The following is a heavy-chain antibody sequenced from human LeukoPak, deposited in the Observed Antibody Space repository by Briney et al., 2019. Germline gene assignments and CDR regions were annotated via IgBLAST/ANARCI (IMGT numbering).Heavy chain of an antibody. J-gene: IGHJ3*02. Sequence: PETLSLTCTVSGGSISSSSYYWGWIRQPPGKGLEWIGSIYYSGSTNYNPSLKSRVTISVDTSKNQFSLKLSSVTAADTAVYYCAGEGPPYAFDTWGQGTMVTVSS. CDR3: AGEGPPYAFDT. CDR1: GGSISSSSYY. CDR2: IYYSGST. V-gene: IGHV4-39*07.